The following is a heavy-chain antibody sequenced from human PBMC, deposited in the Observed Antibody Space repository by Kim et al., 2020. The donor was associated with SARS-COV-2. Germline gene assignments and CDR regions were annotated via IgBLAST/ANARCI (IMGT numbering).Heavy chain of an antibody. V-gene: IGHV4-59*13. J-gene: IGHJ5*02. CDR2: IYYSGST. CDR1: GGSISSYY. D-gene: IGHD1-20*01. CDR3: AGRGITGTTGWFDP. Sequence: SETLSLTCTVSGGSISSYYWSWIRQPPGKGLEWIGYIYYSGSTNYNPSLKSRVTISVDTSKNQFSLKLSSVTAADTAVYYCAGRGITGTTGWFDPWGQGTLVTVSS.